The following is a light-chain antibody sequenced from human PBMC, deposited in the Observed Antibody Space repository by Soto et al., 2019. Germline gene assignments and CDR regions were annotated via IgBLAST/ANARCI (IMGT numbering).Light chain of an antibody. J-gene: IGKJ1*01. V-gene: IGKV1-5*01. CDR2: DIS. CDR3: QQYNSYS. Sequence: DLQMTQSPSTLSASVGDRVTITCRASQSISSWLAWYQQKPGKAPKLLIYDISNLEIGVPSRFSGSGSGTEFTLTISGLQPDDFATYYCQQYNSYSFGQGTKVDIK. CDR1: QSISSW.